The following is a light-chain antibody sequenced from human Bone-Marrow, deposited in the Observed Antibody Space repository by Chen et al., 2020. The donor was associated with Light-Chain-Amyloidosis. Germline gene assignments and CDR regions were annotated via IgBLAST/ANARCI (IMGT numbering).Light chain of an antibody. CDR3: SSYTITNTLV. CDR2: EVT. J-gene: IGLJ1*01. Sequence: QSTLIQPASVSGSPGQSIPISCTGTSSDVGGDNHVSWYQQHPDKAPKLMIYEVTNRPSGVPDRFSGSKSDNTASLTISGLQTEDEADYFCSSYTITNTLVFGSGTRVTVL. V-gene: IGLV2-14*01. CDR1: SSDVGGDNH.